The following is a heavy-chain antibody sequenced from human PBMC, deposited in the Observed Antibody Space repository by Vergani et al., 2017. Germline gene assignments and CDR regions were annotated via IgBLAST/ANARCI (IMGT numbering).Heavy chain of an antibody. CDR3: ARSIXAAGNGYYYYGMDV. J-gene: IGHJ6*02. Sequence: EVQLMESGGGLVQPGGSLRLSCAASGFTFSNYWMSWVRQAPGKGLEWVANIKEDGSETFYVDSVMGRFTISRDNAKNSLYLQMNSLRAEDTAVYYCARSIXAAGNGYYYYGMDVWGQGTTVTVSS. D-gene: IGHD6-13*01. V-gene: IGHV3-7*01. CDR2: IKEDGSET. CDR1: GFTFSNYW.